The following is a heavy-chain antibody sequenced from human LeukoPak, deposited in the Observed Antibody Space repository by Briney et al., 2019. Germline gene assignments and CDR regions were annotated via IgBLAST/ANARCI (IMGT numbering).Heavy chain of an antibody. J-gene: IGHJ6*04. V-gene: IGHV1-69*01. Sequence: GSSVKVSCKASGGTFSSYAISWVRQAPGQGLEWMGGIIPIFGTANYAQKFQGRVTITADESTSTAYMELSSLRSEDTAVYYCASKLAVDYYYYGLDVWGKRTTATVSS. CDR2: IIPIFGTA. D-gene: IGHD6-19*01. CDR1: GGTFSSYA. CDR3: ASKLAVDYYYYGLDV.